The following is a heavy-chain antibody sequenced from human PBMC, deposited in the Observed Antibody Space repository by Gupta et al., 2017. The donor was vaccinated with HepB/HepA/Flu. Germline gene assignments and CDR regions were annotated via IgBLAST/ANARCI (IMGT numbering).Heavy chain of an antibody. CDR3: ARELLGTMIVVVMGGFDY. CDR2: IKQDGSEK. V-gene: IGHV3-7*01. Sequence: EVQLVESGGGLVQPGGSLRLSCAASGFTFSSYWMSWVRQAPGKGLEWVANIKQDGSEKYYVDSVKGRFTISRDNAKNSLYLQMNSLRAEDTAVYYCARELLGTMIVVVMGGFDYWGQGTLVTVSS. D-gene: IGHD3-22*01. J-gene: IGHJ4*02. CDR1: GFTFSSYW.